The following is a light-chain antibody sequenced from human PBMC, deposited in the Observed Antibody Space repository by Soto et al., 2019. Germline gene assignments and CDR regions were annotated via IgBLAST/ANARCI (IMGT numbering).Light chain of an antibody. V-gene: IGKV3-11*01. CDR1: QSVSSY. J-gene: IGKJ5*01. CDR2: DAS. CDR3: QQYGSPIT. Sequence: EIVLTQSPATLSLSPGERATLSCRASQSVSSYLAWYQQKPGQAPRLLIYDASNRATGIPARFSGSGSGTDFTLTISSLEPEDFAVYYCQQYGSPITFGQGTRLEN.